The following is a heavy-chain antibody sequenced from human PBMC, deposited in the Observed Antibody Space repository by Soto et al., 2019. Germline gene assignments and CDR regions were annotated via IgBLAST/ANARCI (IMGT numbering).Heavy chain of an antibody. D-gene: IGHD1-26*01. V-gene: IGHV5-51*01. CDR1: GYSFTSYR. CDR3: ARHLKQVGATEFYYSGMDV. Sequence: ASLKISCQGPGYSFTSYRIGWVRQMPGKGLERMGIIYPGDSDTRYSPSFQGQVTISADKSISTAYLQWSSLKASDTAMYYCARHLKQVGATEFYYSGMDVWGQGTTVTVSS. CDR2: IYPGDSDT. J-gene: IGHJ6*02.